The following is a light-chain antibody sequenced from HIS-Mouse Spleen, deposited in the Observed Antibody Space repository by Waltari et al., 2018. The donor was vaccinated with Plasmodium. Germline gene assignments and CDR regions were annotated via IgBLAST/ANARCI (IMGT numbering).Light chain of an antibody. CDR3: CSYAGSSTFV. J-gene: IGLJ3*02. CDR2: EGS. V-gene: IGLV2-23*03. Sequence: QSALPQPASVSGSPGQSITISCTGTSSDVGSYNLVSWYQQHPGKAPKLMIYEGSKRPSGVSKRFSGYKSGNTASLTISGLQAEDEADYYCCSYAGSSTFVFGGGTKLTVL. CDR1: SSDVGSYNL.